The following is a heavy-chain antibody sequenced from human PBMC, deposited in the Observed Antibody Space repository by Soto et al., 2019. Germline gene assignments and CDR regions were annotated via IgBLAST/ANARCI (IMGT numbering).Heavy chain of an antibody. Sequence: GASVKVSCKAIGYSFTSHYMHWVRQAPGQGLEWMGTIYPGGVNIGYAQKFKGRVTMTKDTSTSTVYMELNSLTSEDTAVYYCARGLMYCTNGVCRTALYYYYGMDVWGQGTTVTVSS. CDR3: ARGLMYCTNGVCRTALYYYYGMDV. CDR1: GYSFTSHY. CDR2: IYPGGVNI. J-gene: IGHJ6*02. D-gene: IGHD2-8*01. V-gene: IGHV1-46*01.